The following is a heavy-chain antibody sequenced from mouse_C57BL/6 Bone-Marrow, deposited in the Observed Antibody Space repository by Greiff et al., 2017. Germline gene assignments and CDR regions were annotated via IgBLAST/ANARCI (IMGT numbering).Heavy chain of an antibody. CDR2: INYDGSST. J-gene: IGHJ2*01. CDR1: GFTFSDYY. Sequence: EVKLMESEGGLVQPGSSMKLSCTASGFTFSDYYMAWVRQVPEKGLEWVANINYDGSSTYYLDSLKSRFIISRDNAKDILYLQMSSLKSEDTATYYCARRGYFDYWGQGTTLTVSS. V-gene: IGHV5-16*01. CDR3: ARRGYFDY.